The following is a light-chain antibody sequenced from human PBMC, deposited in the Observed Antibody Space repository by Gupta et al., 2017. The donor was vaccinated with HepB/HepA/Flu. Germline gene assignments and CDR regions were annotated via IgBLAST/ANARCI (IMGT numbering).Light chain of an antibody. CDR1: QSVNTW. J-gene: IGKJ1*01. CDR3: QQCNPSPLT. CDR2: KAS. Sequence: DIQMTQSPSALSTSVGDRVTITCRASQSVNTWLAWYQQKPGKAPKLLIYKASSLESGVPSRFSGSGSGTEFTLTISSLQPDDFATYYCQQCNPSPLTFGQGTKVEIK. V-gene: IGKV1-5*03.